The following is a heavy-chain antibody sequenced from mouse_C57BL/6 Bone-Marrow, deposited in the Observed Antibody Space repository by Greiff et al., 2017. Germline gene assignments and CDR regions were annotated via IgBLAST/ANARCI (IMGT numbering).Heavy chain of an antibody. CDR1: GFTINNTY. Sequence: EVQLQQSVAELVRPGASVKLSCTASGFTINNTYMHWVKQRPEQGLEWIGRIDPANGNTKYAPKFQGKATITADTSSNTAYRQLSSLTSEDTAIYYCARGYFSLAYWGQGTLVTVSA. CDR3: ARGYFSLAY. V-gene: IGHV14-3*01. CDR2: IDPANGNT. D-gene: IGHD1-2*01. J-gene: IGHJ3*01.